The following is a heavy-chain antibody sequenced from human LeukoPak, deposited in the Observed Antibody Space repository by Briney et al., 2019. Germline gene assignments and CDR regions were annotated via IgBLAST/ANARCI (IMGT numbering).Heavy chain of an antibody. J-gene: IGHJ4*02. Sequence: ASVKVSCKASGGTFSSYAISWVRQAPGQGLEWMGGIIPIFGTANYAQKFQGRVTITRNTSISTAYMELSSLRSEDTAVYYCAMLAGLLYWGQGTLVTVSS. D-gene: IGHD2-15*01. CDR3: AMLAGLLY. V-gene: IGHV1-69*05. CDR2: IIPIFGTA. CDR1: GGTFSSYA.